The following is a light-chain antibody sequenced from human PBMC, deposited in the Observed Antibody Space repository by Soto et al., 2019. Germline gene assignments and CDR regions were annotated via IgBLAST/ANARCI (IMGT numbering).Light chain of an antibody. Sequence: DIQMTQSPSTLSGSVGDRVTITCRASQTISSWLAWYQQKPGKAPKLLIYKASNMNSGVPSRFSGSGSGTEFTLTISSLQPDDFAIYYCQHYNNYSQAFGQGTKVELK. CDR3: QHYNNYSQA. CDR2: KAS. V-gene: IGKV1-5*03. J-gene: IGKJ1*01. CDR1: QTISSW.